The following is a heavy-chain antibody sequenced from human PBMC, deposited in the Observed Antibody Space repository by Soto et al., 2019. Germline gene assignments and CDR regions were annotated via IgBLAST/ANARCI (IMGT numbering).Heavy chain of an antibody. Sequence: QITLKESGPTLVKPTQTLTLTCTFSGFSLSTSGVGVGWIRQPPGKALEWLALIYWNDDKRYSPSLKSRLTITKDTSKNQVVLTMTNMDPVDTAAYYCAHTDPIYYYYGMDVWGQGTTVTVSS. CDR3: AHTDPIYYYYGMDV. J-gene: IGHJ6*02. CDR1: GFSLSTSGVG. CDR2: IYWNDDK. V-gene: IGHV2-5*01.